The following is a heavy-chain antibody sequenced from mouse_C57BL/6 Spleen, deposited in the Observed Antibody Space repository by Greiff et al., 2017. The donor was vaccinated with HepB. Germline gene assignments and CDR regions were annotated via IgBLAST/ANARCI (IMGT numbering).Heavy chain of an antibody. D-gene: IGHD3-2*02. J-gene: IGHJ3*01. CDR1: GYTFTSYW. Sequence: QVQLQQSGAELVKPGASVKLSCKASGYTFTSYWMQWVKQRPGQGLEWIGEIDPSDSYTNYNQKFKGKATLTVDTSSSTAYMQLSSLTSEDSAVYYCARGCSGVFAYWGQGTLVTVSA. CDR3: ARGCSGVFAY. V-gene: IGHV1-50*01. CDR2: IDPSDSYT.